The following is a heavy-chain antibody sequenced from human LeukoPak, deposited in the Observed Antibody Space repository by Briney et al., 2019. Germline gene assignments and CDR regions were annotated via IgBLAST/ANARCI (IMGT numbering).Heavy chain of an antibody. CDR3: ANQRGGF. V-gene: IGHV3-23*01. J-gene: IGHJ4*02. Sequence: QPGGSLRLSCAASGFIFSSYPMSWVRQAPGKGLEWVSAISGTAENTYYADSVKGRFSISRDNSRNAVHLQMNSLRPEDTAVYYCANQRGGFWGQGTLVTVSS. CDR1: GFIFSSYP. D-gene: IGHD3-10*01. CDR2: ISGTAENT.